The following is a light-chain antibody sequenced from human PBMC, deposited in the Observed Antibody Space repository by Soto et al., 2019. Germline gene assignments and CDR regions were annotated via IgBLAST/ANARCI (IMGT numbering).Light chain of an antibody. CDR3: QQSYTTPRALS. V-gene: IGKV1-39*01. CDR1: QSIYTF. Sequence: DIQMTQSPSSLSASVGDRVTITCRASQSIYTFVNWYQQRPGKAPTLLIYSASDLQSGVPSRFTGSGSGTDFTLTITNVQPEDFATYYGQQSYTTPRALSFGGGTRVEI. CDR2: SAS. J-gene: IGKJ4*01.